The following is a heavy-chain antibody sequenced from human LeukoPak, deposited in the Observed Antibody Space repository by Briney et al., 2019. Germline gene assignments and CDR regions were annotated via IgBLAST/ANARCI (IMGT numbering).Heavy chain of an antibody. V-gene: IGHV3-21*01. Sequence: GGSLRLSCAASGFTFSSYSMNWVRQAPGKGPEWVSSISSSSSYIYYADSVKGRFTISRDNAKNSLYLQMNSLRAEDTAVYYCARAPRGSGSYGHYWGQGTLVTVSS. CDR1: GFTFSSYS. CDR2: ISSSSSYI. CDR3: ARAPRGSGSYGHY. D-gene: IGHD3-10*01. J-gene: IGHJ4*02.